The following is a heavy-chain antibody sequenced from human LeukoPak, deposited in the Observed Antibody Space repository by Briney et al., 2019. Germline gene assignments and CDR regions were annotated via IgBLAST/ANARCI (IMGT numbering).Heavy chain of an antibody. CDR2: INPNSGGT. CDR3: ATSSGYYVGYIQY. J-gene: IGHJ1*01. D-gene: IGHD3-22*01. Sequence: ASVKVSCKASGYTFTSYYMHWVRQAPGQGLEWMGWINPNSGGTKYAQKFQGRVTMTRDTSISTAYMELRSDDTAVYYCATSSGYYVGYIQYWGQGTLVTVSS. CDR1: GYTFTSYY. V-gene: IGHV1-2*02.